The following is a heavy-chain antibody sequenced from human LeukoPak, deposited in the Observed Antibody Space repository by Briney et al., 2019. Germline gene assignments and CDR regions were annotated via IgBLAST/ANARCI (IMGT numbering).Heavy chain of an antibody. CDR2: INPSGGST. CDR1: GYTFTSYD. CDR3: ARDVAEDIAVAGNNWFDP. Sequence: GASVKVSCKASGYTFTSYDINWVRQAPGQGLEWMGIINPSGGSTSYAQKFQGRVTMTRDTSTSTVYMELSSLRSEDTAVYYCARDVAEDIAVAGNNWFDPWGQGTLVTVSS. D-gene: IGHD6-19*01. V-gene: IGHV1-46*01. J-gene: IGHJ5*02.